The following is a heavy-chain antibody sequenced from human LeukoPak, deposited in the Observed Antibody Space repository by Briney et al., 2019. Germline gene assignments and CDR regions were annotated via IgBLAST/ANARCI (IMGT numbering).Heavy chain of an antibody. CDR3: ARVSGWYALLPFDY. D-gene: IGHD6-19*01. CDR2: ISAYNGNT. CDR1: GYTFTSYG. V-gene: IGHV1-18*01. Sequence: ASVKVSCKASGYTFTSYGISWVRQAPGQGLEWMGWISAYNGNTNYAQTLQGRVTINTDKSTNTAYMELRSLRSDDTAVYYCARVSGWYALLPFDYWGQGTLVTVSS. J-gene: IGHJ4*02.